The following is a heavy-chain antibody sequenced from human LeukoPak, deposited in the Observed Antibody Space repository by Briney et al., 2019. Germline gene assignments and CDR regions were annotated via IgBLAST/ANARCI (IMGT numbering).Heavy chain of an antibody. J-gene: IGHJ4*02. CDR1: GYTFTNYD. Sequence: GASAKVSSKASGYTFTNYDINWVRQATGQGLEGVGWMNPNSGNTGYAQKFQGRDAMTWNTSISTAYMDLSSLRSEDTALYYCARGLRREQQLLRAFDYWGQGTLVTVSS. CDR3: ARGLRREQQLLRAFDY. V-gene: IGHV1-8*01. CDR2: MNPNSGNT. D-gene: IGHD6-13*01.